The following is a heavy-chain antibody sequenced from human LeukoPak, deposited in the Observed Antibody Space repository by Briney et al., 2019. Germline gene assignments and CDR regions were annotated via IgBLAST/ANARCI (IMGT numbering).Heavy chain of an antibody. CDR3: TRPGNYYDISGMTYFDY. J-gene: IGHJ4*02. D-gene: IGHD3-22*01. Sequence: GGSLRLSCAASGFPFSGSAMHWVRQASGKGLEWVGRIRSKANNYATVYAASVKGRFTISRDDSKNTAYLQMNSLKTEDTAVYYCTRPGNYYDISGMTYFDYWGQGTLVTVSS. CDR2: IRSKANNYAT. CDR1: GFPFSGSA. V-gene: IGHV3-73*01.